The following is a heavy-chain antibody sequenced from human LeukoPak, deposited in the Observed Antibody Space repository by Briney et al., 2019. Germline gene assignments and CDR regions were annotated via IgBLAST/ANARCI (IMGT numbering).Heavy chain of an antibody. Sequence: PGGSLRLSCAASGFTYSNHAMSWVRQAPGKGLEWVSAISSNGGDTHYADSVKGRFTTYRDNSKSTVYLQMNSLRAEDTAIYYCAKDHVPSYWGRGTLVTVSS. J-gene: IGHJ4*02. CDR2: ISSNGGDT. V-gene: IGHV3-23*01. CDR3: AKDHVPSY. CDR1: GFTYSNHA. D-gene: IGHD6-6*01.